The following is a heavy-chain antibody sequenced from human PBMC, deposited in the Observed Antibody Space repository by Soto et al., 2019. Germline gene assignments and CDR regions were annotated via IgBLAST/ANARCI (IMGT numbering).Heavy chain of an antibody. Sequence: QVQLVQSGAEVKKPGASVKVSCKASGYTFTSYYMHWVRQAPGQGLEWMGIINPSGGSTSYAQKCQGRVTMTRDTSTSTVYMELSSLRSEDTAVYYCARGSYCSGGSCYSSWYFDLWGRGTLVTVSS. CDR2: INPSGGST. D-gene: IGHD2-15*01. V-gene: IGHV1-46*03. J-gene: IGHJ2*01. CDR1: GYTFTSYY. CDR3: ARGSYCSGGSCYSSWYFDL.